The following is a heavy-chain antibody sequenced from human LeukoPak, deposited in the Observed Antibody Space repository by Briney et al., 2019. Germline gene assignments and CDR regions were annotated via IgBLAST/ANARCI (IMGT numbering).Heavy chain of an antibody. CDR1: GGSISSYY. V-gene: IGHV4-34*01. D-gene: IGHD3-10*01. CDR3: ARDLMVRGVMDRHNWFDP. CDR2: INHSGST. J-gene: IGHJ5*01. Sequence: PSETLSLTCTVSGGSISSYYWSWIRQPPGKGLEWIGEINHSGSTNYNPSLKSRVTISVDTSKNQFSLKLSSVTAADTAVYYCARDLMVRGVMDRHNWFDPWGQGTLVTVSS.